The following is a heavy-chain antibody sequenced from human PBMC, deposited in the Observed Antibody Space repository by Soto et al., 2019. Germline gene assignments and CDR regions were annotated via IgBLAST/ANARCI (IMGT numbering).Heavy chain of an antibody. Sequence: PSETLSLTCSVSGGSISSGYYYWNWIRQPPGKGLEWIGHIYYSGSTYYNSSLKSRVAISVDTSKNQFSLQLTSVTAADSGVYYCRRSSRYGTDVWGQGTTVTVSS. CDR1: GGSISSGYYY. CDR2: IYYSGST. V-gene: IGHV4-30-4*01. CDR3: RRSSRYGTDV. D-gene: IGHD6-13*01. J-gene: IGHJ6*02.